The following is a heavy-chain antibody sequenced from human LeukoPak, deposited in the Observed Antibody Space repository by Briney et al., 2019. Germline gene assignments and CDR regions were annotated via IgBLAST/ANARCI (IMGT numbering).Heavy chain of an antibody. J-gene: IGHJ4*02. D-gene: IGHD3-22*01. CDR1: GGSISSYY. Sequence: SETLSLTCTVSGGSISSYYWNWIRQPPGKGPEWIGCISDTGTTKYNPAFKSRVTISVDTSKNQFSLKLTSVTAADTAVYFCATGYYEPFEKWGQGTLVSVS. V-gene: IGHV4-59*01. CDR2: ISDTGTT. CDR3: ATGYYEPFEK.